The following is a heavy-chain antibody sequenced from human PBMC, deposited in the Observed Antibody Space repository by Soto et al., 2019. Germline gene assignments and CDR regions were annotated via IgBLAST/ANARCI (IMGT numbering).Heavy chain of an antibody. Sequence: QVQLVQSGAEVKKPGSSVKVSCKASGGTFSSYAISWVRQAPGQGLEWMGGIIPIFGTANYAQKFQGRVTITADESTSTAYMELISLRSEDTAVYYCARPPEYSSSSYYYGMDVWGQGTTVTVSS. J-gene: IGHJ6*02. CDR2: IIPIFGTA. CDR3: ARPPEYSSSSYYYGMDV. D-gene: IGHD6-6*01. V-gene: IGHV1-69*01. CDR1: GGTFSSYA.